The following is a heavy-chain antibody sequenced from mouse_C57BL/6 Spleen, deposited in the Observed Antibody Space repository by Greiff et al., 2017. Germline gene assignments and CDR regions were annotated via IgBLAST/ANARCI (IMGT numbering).Heavy chain of an antibody. D-gene: IGHD1-1*01. V-gene: IGHV7-3*01. CDR1: GFTFTDYY. J-gene: IGHJ1*03. CDR2: IRNKANGYTT. Sequence: EVKLMESGGGLVQPGGSLSLSCAASGFTFTDYYMSWVRQPPGKALEWLGFIRNKANGYTTEYSASVKGRFTISRDNSQSILYLQMNTLRAEDSATYYCARYSTTVVVYGCFDVWGTGTTVTVSS. CDR3: ARYSTTVVVYGCFDV.